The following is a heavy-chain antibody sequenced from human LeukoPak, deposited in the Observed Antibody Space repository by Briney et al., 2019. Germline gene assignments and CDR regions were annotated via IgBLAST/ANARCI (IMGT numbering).Heavy chain of an antibody. CDR1: GGSISSYY. Sequence: PSEILSLTCTVSGGSISSYYWSWIRQPPGKGLEWIGYIYYSGSTNYNPSLKSRVTISVDTSKNQFSLKLSSVTAADTAVYYCARVVNRVYFDYWGQGTLVTVSS. V-gene: IGHV4-59*01. CDR3: ARVVNRVYFDY. CDR2: IYYSGST. D-gene: IGHD4-23*01. J-gene: IGHJ4*02.